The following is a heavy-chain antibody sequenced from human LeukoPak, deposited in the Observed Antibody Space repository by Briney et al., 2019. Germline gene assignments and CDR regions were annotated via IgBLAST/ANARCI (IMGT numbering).Heavy chain of an antibody. D-gene: IGHD5-24*01. Sequence: GGSLRLSRAASGFTFSSYAMTWVRQAPGKGLEWVSVISGSGDTTYYADSVKGRFTISRDNSKNTLYLQMNSLRAEDTAVYFCARSRDGYKRFDSWGQGTLVTVSS. CDR2: ISGSGDTT. V-gene: IGHV3-23*01. J-gene: IGHJ4*02. CDR3: ARSRDGYKRFDS. CDR1: GFTFSSYA.